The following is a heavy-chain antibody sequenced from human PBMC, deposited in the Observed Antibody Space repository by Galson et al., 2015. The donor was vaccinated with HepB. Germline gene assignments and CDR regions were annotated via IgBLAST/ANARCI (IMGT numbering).Heavy chain of an antibody. V-gene: IGHV1-2*02. CDR1: GYTFSGYY. J-gene: IGHJ4*02. CDR2: INPNSGGA. D-gene: IGHD3-22*01. CDR3: ARGYDSTGYLHYY. Sequence: QSGAEVKKPGESLKISCRASGYTFSGYYMHWVRQAPGQGLEWMGWINPNSGGANYAQRFQGRVTMTRDTSISTAYMELSRLRSDDTAVYYCARGYDSTGYLHYYWGQGTLVTVSS.